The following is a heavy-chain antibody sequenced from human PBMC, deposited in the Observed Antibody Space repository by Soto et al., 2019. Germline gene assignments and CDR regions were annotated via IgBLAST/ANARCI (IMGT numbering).Heavy chain of an antibody. CDR3: AHGSSWLYYFDY. CDR1: GFSLSTSGVA. V-gene: IGHV2-5*02. D-gene: IGHD6-13*01. Sequence: QITLKESGPTLVKPTQTLTLTCSFSGFSLSTSGVAVGWIRQPPGKALEWLALIYWDDDKRYIPSLKSRLTIXKXTSKNQVVLTMTNMDPVDTATYYCAHGSSWLYYFDYWGQGTLVTVSS. CDR2: IYWDDDK. J-gene: IGHJ4*02.